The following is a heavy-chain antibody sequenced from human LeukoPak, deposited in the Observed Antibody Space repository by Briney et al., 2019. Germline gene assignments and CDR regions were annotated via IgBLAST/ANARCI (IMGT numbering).Heavy chain of an antibody. V-gene: IGHV3-74*01. CDR3: VRDLGGRSGH. CDR2: IKDGSTT. J-gene: IGHJ4*02. CDR1: GFTFSNYW. D-gene: IGHD1-26*01. Sequence: GGSLRLSCAASGFTFSNYWMHWVRQAPGKGLVWVSRIKDGSTTNYADSVKGRSTIFRDNAKNTLYLQMNSLRAEDTAVYYCVRDLGGRSGHWGQGTLVTVSS.